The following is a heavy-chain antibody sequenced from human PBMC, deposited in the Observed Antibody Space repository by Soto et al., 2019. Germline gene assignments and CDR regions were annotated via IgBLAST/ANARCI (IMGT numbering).Heavy chain of an antibody. CDR2: IWYDGSNK. CDR3: ARDVPHYGFDY. CDR1: GFTFSSYG. V-gene: IGHV3-33*01. Sequence: PGGSLRLSCAASGFTFSSYGMHWVRQAPGKGLEWVAVIWYDGSNKYYADSVKGRFTISRDNSKNTLYLQMNSLRAEDTAVYYCARDVPHYGFDYWGQGTLVTVSS. D-gene: IGHD4-17*01. J-gene: IGHJ4*02.